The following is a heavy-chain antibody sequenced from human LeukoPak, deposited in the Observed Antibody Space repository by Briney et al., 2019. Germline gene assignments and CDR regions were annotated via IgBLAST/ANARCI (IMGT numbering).Heavy chain of an antibody. Sequence: GESLKISCKGSGYSFTTYWIAWVRQMPGKGLEWMGIIYPGDSDTRYSPPFQGQVTISVHKSVSAAYLQWSSLKASDTAMYYCASPPTRECSSISCPLSFWGQGTLVTVSA. CDR3: ASPPTRECSSISCPLSF. V-gene: IGHV5-51*01. J-gene: IGHJ4*02. CDR1: GYSFTTYW. D-gene: IGHD2-2*01. CDR2: IYPGDSDT.